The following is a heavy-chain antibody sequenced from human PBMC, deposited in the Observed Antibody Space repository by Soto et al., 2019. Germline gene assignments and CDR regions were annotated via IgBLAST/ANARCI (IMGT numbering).Heavy chain of an antibody. CDR1: GGSISSFY. V-gene: IGHV4-59*01. D-gene: IGHD3-16*01. Sequence: QVQLQESGPGLVKPSETLSLTCTVSGGSISSFYWSWIRQPPGKGLEWIAYIYDSGSTDYNPSLKSLVTISIDTSKNQFSLKLSSVTAADTAVYYCARRIRGFEAFDLWGQGTMVTVCS. J-gene: IGHJ3*01. CDR3: ARRIRGFEAFDL. CDR2: IYDSGST.